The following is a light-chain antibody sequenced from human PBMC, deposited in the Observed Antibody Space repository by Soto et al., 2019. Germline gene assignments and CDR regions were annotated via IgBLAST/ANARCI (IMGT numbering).Light chain of an antibody. J-gene: IGKJ2*01. V-gene: IGKV3-15*01. CDR1: QSVSSN. CDR2: GAS. CDR3: QQYDSWPPYS. Sequence: EIVMTQSPATLSVSPGERATLSCRASQSVSSNLAWYQQKPGQAPRLLIYGASTRATGIPARFSGSGSGTEFTLTIGSLQSEDFAVYYCQQYDSWPPYSFGQGTKLDIK.